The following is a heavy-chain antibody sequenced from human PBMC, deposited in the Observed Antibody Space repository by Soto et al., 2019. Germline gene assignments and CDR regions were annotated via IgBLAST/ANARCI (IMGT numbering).Heavy chain of an antibody. J-gene: IGHJ6*02. CDR2: IYYSGST. Sequence: QVQLQESGPGLVKPSQTLSLTCTVSGGSISSGGYYWSWIRQHAGKGLEWIGYIYYSGSTYYNPSIKSRVTISVDTSKNQFSLKLSSVTAADTAVYYCAASCVGCGGFNYYGMDVWGQGTTVTVSS. D-gene: IGHD2-21*01. CDR1: GGSISSGGYY. V-gene: IGHV4-31*03. CDR3: AASCVGCGGFNYYGMDV.